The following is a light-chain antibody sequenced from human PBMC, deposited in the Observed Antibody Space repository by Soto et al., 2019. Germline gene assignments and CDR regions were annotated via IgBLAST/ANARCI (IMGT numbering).Light chain of an antibody. CDR3: QQYSSSPLT. CDR2: GSS. V-gene: IGKV3-20*01. Sequence: EIVLTQSPATLSVSPGERATLSCRATETVSTNLAWFQRKAGQPPRLLIYGSSSRATGIPDRFSGSGSGTDFTLTISRLEPEDFAVYYCQQYSSSPLTFGGGTKVDIK. J-gene: IGKJ4*01. CDR1: ETVSTN.